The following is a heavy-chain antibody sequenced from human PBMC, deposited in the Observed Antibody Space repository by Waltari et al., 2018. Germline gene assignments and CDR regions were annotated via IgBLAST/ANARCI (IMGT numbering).Heavy chain of an antibody. CDR1: GYTFTNYG. Sequence: QVHLVQSGGEVEKPGASVKVSCKASGYTFTNYGFSWVRQAPGKRPEWLGWISGYNGNTKYAEKFEGRVTMTTDTSRGTAYMELRSLRADDTAVYYCARGGFGGGVFDYWGQGTVVTVSS. V-gene: IGHV1-18*04. J-gene: IGHJ4*02. D-gene: IGHD3-10*01. CDR2: ISGYNGNT. CDR3: ARGGFGGGVFDY.